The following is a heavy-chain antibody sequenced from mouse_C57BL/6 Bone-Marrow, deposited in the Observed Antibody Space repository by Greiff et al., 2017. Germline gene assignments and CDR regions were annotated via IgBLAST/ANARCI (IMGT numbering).Heavy chain of an antibody. CDR3: TGVLLRYWFAY. Sequence: EVQVVESGAELVRPGASVKLSCTASGFNIKDDYMHWVKQRPEQGLEWIGWIDPENGDTEYASKVQGKATITADTSSNTAYLQLSSLTSEDTAVYYCTGVLLRYWFAYWGQGTLVTVSA. CDR1: GFNIKDDY. D-gene: IGHD1-1*01. CDR2: IDPENGDT. V-gene: IGHV14-4*01. J-gene: IGHJ3*01.